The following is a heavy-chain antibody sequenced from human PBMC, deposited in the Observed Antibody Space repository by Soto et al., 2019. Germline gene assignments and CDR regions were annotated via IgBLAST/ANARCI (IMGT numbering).Heavy chain of an antibody. CDR3: AKDRQSDNWFDP. D-gene: IGHD3-3*01. CDR1: GFTFSSYG. V-gene: IGHV3-30*18. J-gene: IGHJ5*02. Sequence: PGRSLRLSCAASGFTFSSYGMHWVRQAPGKGLEWVAVISYDGSNKYYADSVKGRFTISRDNSKNTLYLQMNSLRAEDTAVYYCAKDRQSDNWFDPWGQGTLVTVSS. CDR2: ISYDGSNK.